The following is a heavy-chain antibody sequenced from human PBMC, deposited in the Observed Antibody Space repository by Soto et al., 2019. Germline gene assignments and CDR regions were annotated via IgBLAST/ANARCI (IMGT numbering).Heavy chain of an antibody. CDR1: GFTFSTYG. J-gene: IGHJ4*02. D-gene: IGHD1-1*01. V-gene: IGHV3-30*03. Sequence: QVQLVESGGGVVQPGRSLRLSCAASGFTFSTYGMHWVRQAPGKGLEWVAVISYDGTNKYYADSVKGRFTISRDNSTNTLYLQMNSLRAEDTAVYYCAGGYGFTYFDYWGQGTLVTVSS. CDR3: AGGYGFTYFDY. CDR2: ISYDGTNK.